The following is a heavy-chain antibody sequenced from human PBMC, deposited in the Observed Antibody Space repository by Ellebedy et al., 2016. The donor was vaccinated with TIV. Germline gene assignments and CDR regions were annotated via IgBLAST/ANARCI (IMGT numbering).Heavy chain of an antibody. V-gene: IGHV1-69*04. Sequence: AASVKVSCKASGYTFTSYGISWVRQAPGQGLEWMGRIIPIVGIANYAQNFQGRVTITADKSTSTAYMELSSLRSEDTAVYYCARSHFGGSYGMDVWGQGTTVTVSS. J-gene: IGHJ6*02. CDR2: IIPIVGIA. CDR3: ARSHFGGSYGMDV. CDR1: GYTFTSYG. D-gene: IGHD3-16*01.